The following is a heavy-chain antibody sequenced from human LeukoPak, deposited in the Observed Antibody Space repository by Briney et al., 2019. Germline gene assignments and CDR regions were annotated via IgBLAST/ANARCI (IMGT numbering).Heavy chain of an antibody. J-gene: IGHJ4*02. Sequence: PGGSLRLSCAASGFTFSSYAMSWVRQAPGKGLEWVSAISGSGGSTYYADSVKGRFTISRDNSKNTLYLQMNSLRAEDTAVYYCAKDGSLWFGEAPTDYWGQGTLVTVSS. D-gene: IGHD3-10*01. CDR1: GFTFSSYA. V-gene: IGHV3-23*01. CDR2: ISGSGGST. CDR3: AKDGSLWFGEAPTDY.